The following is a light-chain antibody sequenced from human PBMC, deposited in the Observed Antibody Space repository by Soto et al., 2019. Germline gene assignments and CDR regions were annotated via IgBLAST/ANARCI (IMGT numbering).Light chain of an antibody. Sequence: DVVMTQSPLSLPVTPGEPASISCRSSQSLLHRNGKNYLDWYLQKPGQSPQLLIYLGSNRASGAPDRFSGSESGTDFTLKISRVEAEDVGVYYCMQALQSPSFGQGTKLEIK. J-gene: IGKJ2*01. V-gene: IGKV2-28*01. CDR2: LGS. CDR1: QSLLHRNGKNY. CDR3: MQALQSPS.